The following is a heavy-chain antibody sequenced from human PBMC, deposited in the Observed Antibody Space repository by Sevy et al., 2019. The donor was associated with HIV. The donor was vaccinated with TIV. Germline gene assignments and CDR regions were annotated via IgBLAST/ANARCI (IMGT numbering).Heavy chain of an antibody. V-gene: IGHV1-2*02. CDR3: ASPGGYRYGSLLDN. D-gene: IGHD5-18*01. Sequence: ASVKVSCKASGYTFTDYFMHWVRQAPGQGLEWMGWINPNSGDTKYAQKFQGRVTVTRDTSNRTAYMELSSLRLDDTAVYYCASPGGYRYGSLLDNWGQGTLVTVSS. CDR2: INPNSGDT. J-gene: IGHJ4*02. CDR1: GYTFTDYF.